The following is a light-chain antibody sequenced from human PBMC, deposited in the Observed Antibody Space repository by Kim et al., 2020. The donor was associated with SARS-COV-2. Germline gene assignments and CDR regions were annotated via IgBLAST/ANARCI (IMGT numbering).Light chain of an antibody. CDR1: TGAVTSGYY. CDR2: STS. V-gene: IGLV7-43*01. J-gene: IGLJ2*01. CDR3: LLYYGGARV. Sequence: QAVVTQEPSLTVSRGGTVTLTCASSTGAVTSGYYPSWFQQKPGQAPRALIYSTSKKQSWTPARFSGSLLGGKAALTLSSVQPEDEAEYYCLLYYGGARVFGGGTQLTVL.